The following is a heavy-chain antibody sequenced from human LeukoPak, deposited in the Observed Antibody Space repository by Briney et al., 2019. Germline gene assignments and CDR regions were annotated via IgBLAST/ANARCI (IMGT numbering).Heavy chain of an antibody. V-gene: IGHV1-69*04. D-gene: IGHD6-13*01. CDR1: GGTFSSYA. CDR3: ARDTIAAAELHAFDI. J-gene: IGHJ3*02. CDR2: IIPILGIA. Sequence: GASVKVSCKASGGTFSSYAISWVRQAPGQGLEWMGRIIPILGIANYAQKFQGRVTITADKSTSTAYMELSSLRSEDTAVYYCARDTIAAAELHAFDIWGQGTMVTVSS.